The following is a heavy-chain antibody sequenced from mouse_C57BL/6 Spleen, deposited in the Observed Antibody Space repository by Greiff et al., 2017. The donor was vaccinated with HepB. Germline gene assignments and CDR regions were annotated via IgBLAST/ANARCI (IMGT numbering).Heavy chain of an antibody. CDR3: ARMGYYAMDY. Sequence: VQLKESGPELVKPGASVKMSCKASGYTFTDYNMHWVKQSHGKSLEWIGYINPNNGGTSYNQKFKGKATLTVNKSSSTAYMELRSLTSEESAVYYCARMGYYAMDYWGQGTSVTVSS. J-gene: IGHJ4*01. CDR1: GYTFTDYN. V-gene: IGHV1-22*01. CDR2: INPNNGGT.